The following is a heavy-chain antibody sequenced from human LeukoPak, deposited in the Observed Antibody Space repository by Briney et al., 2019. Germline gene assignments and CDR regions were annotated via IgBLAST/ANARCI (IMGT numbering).Heavy chain of an antibody. CDR1: GGSISSGGYY. CDR3: AIKTTVMDAFDI. D-gene: IGHD4-17*01. J-gene: IGHJ3*02. V-gene: IGHV4-31*03. CDR2: IDYIGST. Sequence: SETLSLTCTVSGGSISSGGYYWSWISQHPGKGLAWIGNIDYIGSTYYNPSLKSRVTISADTSKSQFSLKLSSVTAADTAVYYCAIKTTVMDAFDIWGQGAMVTVSS.